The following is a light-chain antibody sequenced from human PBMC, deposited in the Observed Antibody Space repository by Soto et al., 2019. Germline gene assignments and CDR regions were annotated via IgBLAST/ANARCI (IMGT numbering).Light chain of an antibody. CDR2: AAS. J-gene: IGKJ3*01. V-gene: IGKV1-39*01. Sequence: IQMTQSPSSLSACVGDRVTITCRASQTIGRFLNWFQQKPGKAPRLLIYAASTLQSGVPSRFSGDGSGTDFTLTISSVQPEDFASYSCQQSYSTPFTFGPGTKADNK. CDR1: QTIGRF. CDR3: QQSYSTPFT.